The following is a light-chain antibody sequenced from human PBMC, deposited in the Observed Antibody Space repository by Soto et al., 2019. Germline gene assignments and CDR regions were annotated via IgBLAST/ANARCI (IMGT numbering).Light chain of an antibody. CDR3: GTLDSSLRAGV. Sequence: QSVLTQPPSVSAAPGQKVTISCSGSSSNIANNYVSWYQHLPGTAPKLLIYDNDKRPSGIPDRFSGFKSGTSATLGITGLQTGDEADYYCGTLDSSLRAGVFGGGTKLTVL. CDR1: SSNIANNY. V-gene: IGLV1-51*01. J-gene: IGLJ3*02. CDR2: DND.